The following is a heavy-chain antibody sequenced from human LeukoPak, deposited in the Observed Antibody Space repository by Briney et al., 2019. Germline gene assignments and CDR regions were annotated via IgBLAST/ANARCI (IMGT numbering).Heavy chain of an antibody. CDR2: ISDSGGST. J-gene: IGHJ5*02. CDR3: AKGGYCSSTSCYEGWFDP. D-gene: IGHD2-2*01. V-gene: IGHV3-23*01. CDR1: GFTFSSYV. Sequence: PGGSLRLSCAASGFTFSSYVMNWVRQAPGKGLEWVSVISDSGGSTYYADSVKGRFTISRDNSKNTLFLQMNSLRAEDTAVYYCAKGGYCSSTSCYEGWFDPWGQGTLVTVSS.